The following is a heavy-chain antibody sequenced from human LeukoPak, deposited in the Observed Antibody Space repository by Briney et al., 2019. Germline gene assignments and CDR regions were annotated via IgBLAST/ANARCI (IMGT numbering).Heavy chain of an antibody. D-gene: IGHD6-19*01. Sequence: GRSLRLSCAASGFTFSSHWMHWVRQVPGKGLVWVSRIDSDGRSTFYADSVKGRFTISRDNAKNTLYLQMNSLRVEDTAVYFCARDPSEGSGWYDYWGQGTLVTVS. CDR3: ARDPSEGSGWYDY. CDR2: IDSDGRST. CDR1: GFTFSSHW. V-gene: IGHV3-74*01. J-gene: IGHJ4*02.